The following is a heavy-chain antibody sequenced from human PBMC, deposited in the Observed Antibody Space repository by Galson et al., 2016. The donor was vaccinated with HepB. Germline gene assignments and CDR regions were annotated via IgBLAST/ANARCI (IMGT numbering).Heavy chain of an antibody. D-gene: IGHD3-9*01. CDR3: ARGRAGTRGLTKKRNYFDN. J-gene: IGHJ4*02. Sequence: SETLSLTCAAYGGSFNYYSWSWIRQPPGKGLEWIGEINHSGNTKYNPSLKSRLTISIEPSKNQFSLKLTSVTAADAAVYYCARGRAGTRGLTKKRNYFDNWARGPWAPS. CDR1: GGSFNYYS. CDR2: INHSGNT. V-gene: IGHV4-34*01.